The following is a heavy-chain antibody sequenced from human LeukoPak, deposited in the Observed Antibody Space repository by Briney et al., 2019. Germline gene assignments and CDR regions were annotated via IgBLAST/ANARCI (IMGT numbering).Heavy chain of an antibody. V-gene: IGHV3-33*06. CDR3: AKDAEWLVKVSYYFDY. J-gene: IGHJ4*02. D-gene: IGHD6-19*01. CDR1: GFTFSSYG. CDR2: IWYDGSNK. Sequence: GGSLRLSCAASGFTFSSYGMHWVRQAPGKGLEWVAVIWYDGSNKYYADSVKGRFTISRDNSKNTLYLQMNSLRAEDTAVYYCAKDAEWLVKVSYYFDYWGQGTLVTVSS.